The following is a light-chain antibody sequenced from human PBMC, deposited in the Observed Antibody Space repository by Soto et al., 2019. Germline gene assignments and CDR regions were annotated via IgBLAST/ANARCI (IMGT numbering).Light chain of an antibody. Sequence: QSALTQPASVSGSPGQSITISCTGTIRDVGSYNLVSWCQQHPGKAPKLMIYEGSKRPSGVSNRFSGSKSGNTASLTISGLQAEDEADYYCCSYAGSGTWVFGGGTQLTVL. J-gene: IGLJ3*02. CDR2: EGS. V-gene: IGLV2-23*01. CDR3: CSYAGSGTWV. CDR1: IRDVGSYNL.